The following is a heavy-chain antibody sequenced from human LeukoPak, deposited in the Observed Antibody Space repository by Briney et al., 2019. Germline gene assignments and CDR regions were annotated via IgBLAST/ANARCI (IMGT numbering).Heavy chain of an antibody. CDR2: MSSDGSNK. V-gene: IGHV3-30*09. Sequence: GRSLRLSCATSGFTFSNYAIHWVREAPGKGLEWVAAMSSDGSNKFYADSVKGRFAISRDISKTTLYLQMNSLKAEDTAIYYCARDRLDDGNWFDPWGQGTLVTVSS. CDR1: GFTFSNYA. J-gene: IGHJ5*02. CDR3: ARDRLDDGNWFDP. D-gene: IGHD6-19*01.